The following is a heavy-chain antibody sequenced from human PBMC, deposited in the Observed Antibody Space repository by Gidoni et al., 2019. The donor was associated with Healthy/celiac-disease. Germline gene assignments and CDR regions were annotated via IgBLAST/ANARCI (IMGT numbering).Heavy chain of an antibody. CDR2: INHSGST. D-gene: IGHD4-17*01. CDR1: GGSFSGYY. CDR3: ARARYGDYRPYYFDY. J-gene: IGHJ4*02. Sequence: QVQLQQWGAGLLKPSETLSLTCAVYGGSFSGYYWSWIRQPPGKGLEWIGEINHSGSTNYNPSLKSRVTISVDTSKNQFSLKLSSVTAADTAVYYCARARYGDYRPYYFDYWGQGTLVTVSS. V-gene: IGHV4-34*01.